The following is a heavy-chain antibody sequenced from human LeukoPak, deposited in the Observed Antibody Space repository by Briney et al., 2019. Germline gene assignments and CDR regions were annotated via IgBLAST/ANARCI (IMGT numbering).Heavy chain of an antibody. CDR3: ARYDCNDEGISDYYGIDV. CDR2: INPDSGGT. CDR1: GYTFTAYY. J-gene: IGHJ6*02. V-gene: IGHV1-2*02. D-gene: IGHD1-1*01. Sequence: ASVKVSCKASGYTFTAYYMHWVRQAPGQGLEWMGGINPDSGGTIYAQKFQGRVTMTRDTSISTAYMELSRLRSDDTAVYYCARYDCNDEGISDYYGIDVWGQGTTVTVSS.